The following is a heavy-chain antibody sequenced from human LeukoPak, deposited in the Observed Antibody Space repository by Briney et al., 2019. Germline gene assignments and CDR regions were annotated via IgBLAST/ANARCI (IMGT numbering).Heavy chain of an antibody. CDR2: IYYSGST. CDR1: GGSISSYY. Sequence: KASETLSLTCTVSGGSISSYYWSWIRQPPGKGLEWIGYIYYSGSTNYNPSLKSRVTISVDTSKNQFSLKLSSVTAADTAVYYCASVIEYSSSYYFDYWGQGTLVTVSS. CDR3: ASVIEYSSSYYFDY. J-gene: IGHJ4*02. V-gene: IGHV4-59*01. D-gene: IGHD6-6*01.